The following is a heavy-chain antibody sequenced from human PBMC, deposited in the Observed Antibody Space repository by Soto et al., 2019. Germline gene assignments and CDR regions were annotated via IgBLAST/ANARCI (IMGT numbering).Heavy chain of an antibody. D-gene: IGHD1-26*01. CDR2: IFHSGST. Sequence: QVRLQESGPGLVKPSGTLSLACVVSGGSISGDYWWTWVRQSPGKGLEWLGEIFHSGSTNSNPSLKTRVTFSVDKSKREFSLNLTSVTAADTAVDYCARGDSGGYLREGLGYYYVMDIWGQGTTVTVSS. CDR3: ARGDSGGYLREGLGYYYVMDI. V-gene: IGHV4-4*02. CDR1: GGSISGDYW. J-gene: IGHJ6*02.